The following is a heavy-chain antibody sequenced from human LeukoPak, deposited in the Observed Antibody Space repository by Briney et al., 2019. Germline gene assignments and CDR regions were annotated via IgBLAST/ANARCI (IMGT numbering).Heavy chain of an antibody. CDR2: ISGSGGST. CDR1: GFTFTSFG. D-gene: IGHD1-26*01. J-gene: IGHJ4*02. Sequence: GGSLRLSCAASGFTFTSFGMSWVRQAPGKGLEWVSTISGSGGSTYYADSVKGRFTISRDNSKNTLYLQMNSLRAEDTAVYYCEKAVSGSPSQYYFDYWGQGTLVTVSS. V-gene: IGHV3-23*01. CDR3: EKAVSGSPSQYYFDY.